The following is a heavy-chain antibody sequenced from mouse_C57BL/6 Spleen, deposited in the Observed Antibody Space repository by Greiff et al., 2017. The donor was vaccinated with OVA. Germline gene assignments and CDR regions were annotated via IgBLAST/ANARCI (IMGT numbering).Heavy chain of an antibody. CDR3: ARKEDDGYYTWFAY. Sequence: VQLQQSGPELVKPGASVKIPCKASGYTFTDYNMDWVKQSHGKSLEWIGDINPNNGGTIYNQKFKGKATLTVDKSSSTAYMELRSLTSEDTAVYYCARKEDDGYYTWFAYWGQGTLVTVSS. CDR1: GYTFTDYN. V-gene: IGHV1-18*01. D-gene: IGHD2-3*01. CDR2: INPNNGGT. J-gene: IGHJ3*01.